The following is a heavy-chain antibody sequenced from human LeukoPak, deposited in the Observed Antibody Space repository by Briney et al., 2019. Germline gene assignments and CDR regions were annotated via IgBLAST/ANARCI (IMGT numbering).Heavy chain of an antibody. Sequence: GGSLRLSCAASGFTFSSYSMNWVRQAPGKGLEWVSSISSSSSYIYYADSVKGRFTIFRDNAKNSLYLQMNSLRAEDTAVYYCATGGGGYCSGGSCPTEYYYYYMDVWGKGTTVTVSS. V-gene: IGHV3-21*01. CDR3: ATGGGGYCSGGSCPTEYYYYYMDV. CDR2: ISSSSSYI. J-gene: IGHJ6*03. CDR1: GFTFSSYS. D-gene: IGHD2-15*01.